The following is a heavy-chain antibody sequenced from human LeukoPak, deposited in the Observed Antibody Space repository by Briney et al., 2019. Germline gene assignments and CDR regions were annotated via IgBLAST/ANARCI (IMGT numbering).Heavy chain of an antibody. D-gene: IGHD5-18*01. V-gene: IGHV3-48*03. Sequence: GGSLRLSCAASGFTFSSYEMNWVRQAPGKWLEWVTYISSSGSTIYYADSVKGRFTISRGNAKNSLYLQMNSLRAEDTAVYYCAREMDTAMVPYFDYWGQGTLVTVSS. CDR2: ISSSGSTI. CDR1: GFTFSSYE. J-gene: IGHJ4*02. CDR3: AREMDTAMVPYFDY.